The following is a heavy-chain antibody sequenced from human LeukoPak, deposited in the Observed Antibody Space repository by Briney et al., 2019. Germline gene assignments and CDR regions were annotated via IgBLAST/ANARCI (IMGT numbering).Heavy chain of an antibody. CDR1: GFTFSTYA. J-gene: IGHJ4*02. V-gene: IGHV3-23*01. D-gene: IGHD3-10*01. Sequence: PGGSLRLSCAASGFTFSTYAMHWVRQAPGKGLEWVSGISGSGGSTYYADSVKGRFTISRDNSKNTLYLQMNSLRAEDTAVYYCAKDRGAGSYYWGQGTLVTVSS. CDR2: ISGSGGST. CDR3: AKDRGAGSYY.